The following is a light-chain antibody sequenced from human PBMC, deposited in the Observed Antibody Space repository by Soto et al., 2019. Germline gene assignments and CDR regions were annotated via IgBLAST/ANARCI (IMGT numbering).Light chain of an antibody. J-gene: IGKJ1*01. CDR3: QQYGSSPQT. CDR1: ETVSKNH. V-gene: IGKV3-20*01. CDR2: GAS. Sequence: EIVLTQSPGTLSLSPGERATLSCRASETVSKNHLAWYQQKPGQAPRPLMFGASIRSSGIPDRFSGSGSGTDFTLTISRLEPEDFAIYYCQQYGSSPQTFGQGTKVEI.